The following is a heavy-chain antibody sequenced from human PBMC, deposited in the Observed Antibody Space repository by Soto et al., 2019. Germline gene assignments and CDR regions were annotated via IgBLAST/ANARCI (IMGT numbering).Heavy chain of an antibody. D-gene: IGHD3-3*01. V-gene: IGHV3-23*01. CDR3: AKVSGHVDFWSCLDACDI. CDR1: GFTFSSYA. CDR2: ISGSGGST. Sequence: EVQLLESGGGLVQPGGSLRLSCAASGFTFSSYAMSWVRQAPGKGLEWVSAISGSGGSTYYADSVKGRFTISRDNSKNTLYLQMHSLRAEDTAVYYCAKVSGHVDFWSCLDACDIWGQGTMVTVSS. J-gene: IGHJ3*02.